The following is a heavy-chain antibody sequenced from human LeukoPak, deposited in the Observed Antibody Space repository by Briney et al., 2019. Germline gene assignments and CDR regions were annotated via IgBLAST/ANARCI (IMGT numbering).Heavy chain of an antibody. J-gene: IGHJ4*02. CDR3: ARGLRTPFDY. CDR1: GGSISSGSYY. CDR2: IYTSGST. D-gene: IGHD2-15*01. Sequence: SETLSLTCTVSGGSISSGSYYWSWIRQPAGKGLEWIGRIYTSGSTNYNPSLKSRVTISVDTSKNQFSLKLSSVTAADTAVYYCARGLRTPFDYWGQGTLVTVSS. V-gene: IGHV4-61*02.